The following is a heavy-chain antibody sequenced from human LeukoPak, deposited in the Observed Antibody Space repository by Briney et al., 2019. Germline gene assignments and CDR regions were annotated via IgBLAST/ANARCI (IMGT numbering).Heavy chain of an antibody. Sequence: PSETLSLTCTVSGGSISSGGYYWSWIRQPPGKGLEWIGYIYHSGSTYYNPSLKSRVTISVDRSKNQFSLKLSSVTAADTAVYYCARDWRSSSVSDWGQGTLVTVSS. V-gene: IGHV4-30-2*01. CDR1: GGSISSGGYY. J-gene: IGHJ4*02. D-gene: IGHD6-13*01. CDR2: IYHSGST. CDR3: ARDWRSSSVSD.